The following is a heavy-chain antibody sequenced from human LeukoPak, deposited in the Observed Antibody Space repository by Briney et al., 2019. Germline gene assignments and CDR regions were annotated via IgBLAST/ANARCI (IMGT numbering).Heavy chain of an antibody. CDR2: INHSGST. CDR3: ARSKENYYDSSGYYY. J-gene: IGHJ4*02. V-gene: IGHV4-34*01. D-gene: IGHD3-22*01. CDR1: GGSFSGYY. Sequence: SETLSLTCAVYGGSFSGYYWSWIRQPPGKGLEWIGEINHSGSTNYNPSLKSRVTISVDTSKNQFSLKLSSVTAADTAVYYCARSKENYYDSSGYYYWGQGTLVTVSS.